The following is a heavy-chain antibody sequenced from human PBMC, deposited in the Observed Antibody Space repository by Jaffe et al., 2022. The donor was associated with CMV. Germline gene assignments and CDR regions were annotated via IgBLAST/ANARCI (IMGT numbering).Heavy chain of an antibody. J-gene: IGHJ4*02. CDR2: ISGTSGRT. CDR1: GFTFRSYA. CDR3: AKGDSYYDFQLDY. V-gene: IGHV3-23*01. Sequence: EVQLLESGGGLVQPGGSLRLSCAASGFTFRSYAMTWVRQAPGKGLEWVSSISGTSGRTYFADSVRGRFTISRDNSKNTLYLQVNSLRAEDTAVYYCAKGDSYYDFQLDYWGQGALVTVSS. D-gene: IGHD3-22*01.